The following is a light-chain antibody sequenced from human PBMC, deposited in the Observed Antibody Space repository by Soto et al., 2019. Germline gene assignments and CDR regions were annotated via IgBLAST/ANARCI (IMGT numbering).Light chain of an antibody. CDR3: MQNTHWPPRT. J-gene: IGKJ1*01. V-gene: IGKV2-30*01. CDR1: QSVEYSDVNTY. CDR2: KVS. Sequence: VVMTQSPLYLPVTLGQPASISCRSSQSVEYSDVNTYLNWFHQRPGQSPRRLIYKVSNRESGVPDRFSGSGSGTEFTLKISRVEAEDVGIYYCMQNTHWPPRTFGQGTKVEI.